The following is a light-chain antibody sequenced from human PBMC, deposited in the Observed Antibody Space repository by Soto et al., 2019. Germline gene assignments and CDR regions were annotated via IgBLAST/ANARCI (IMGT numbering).Light chain of an antibody. CDR2: SNN. V-gene: IGLV1-44*01. J-gene: IGLJ2*01. CDR1: SSNIGSNT. CDR3: AAWDDSLNGVV. Sequence: QLVLTQPPSASGTPGQRVTISCSGSSSNIGSNTVNWYQQLPGTAPKLLIYSNNQRPSGVPDRFSGSKSGTSASLAISGLQSEDEADYSCAAWDDSLNGVVFGGGTMLTLL.